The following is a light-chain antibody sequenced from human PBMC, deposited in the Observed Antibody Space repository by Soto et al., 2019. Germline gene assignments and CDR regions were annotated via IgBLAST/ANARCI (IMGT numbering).Light chain of an antibody. V-gene: IGKV3-15*01. Sequence: EIMMSQSPSTLSVSPGERVTLSCRASQSVSSRLAWYQQKPGQSPRLLIYGASTRATGIPARFSGSGSGTEFTLTISSLQPDDFATYYCQHYYGFSRTFGQGTKVDIK. CDR2: GAS. CDR3: QHYYGFSRT. CDR1: QSVSSR. J-gene: IGKJ1*01.